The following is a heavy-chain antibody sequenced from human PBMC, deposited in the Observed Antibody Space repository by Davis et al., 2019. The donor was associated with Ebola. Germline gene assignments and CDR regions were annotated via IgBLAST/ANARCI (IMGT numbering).Heavy chain of an antibody. D-gene: IGHD3-16*01. V-gene: IGHV3-30*18. CDR1: GFTFSSYG. CDR3: AKAGMITFGVAIDY. Sequence: PGGSLRLSCAASGFTFSSYGMHWVRQAPGKGLEWVAVISYDGSNKYYADSVKGRFTISRDNSKNTLYLQMNSLRAEDTAVYYCAKAGMITFGVAIDYWGQGTLVTVSS. J-gene: IGHJ4*02. CDR2: ISYDGSNK.